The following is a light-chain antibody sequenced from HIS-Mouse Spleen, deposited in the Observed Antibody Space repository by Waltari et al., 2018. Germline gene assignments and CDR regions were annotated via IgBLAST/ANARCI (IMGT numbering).Light chain of an antibody. CDR3: QQYNSHSTWT. J-gene: IGKJ1*01. V-gene: IGKV1-5*03. Sequence: DIQMTQSPSTLSASVGDRVTITCRTSQSISSWLAWYQQKPGKAPKPLIYKAFSLESGVPSRFSCSGSGTEFTLTISSLQPDDFATYYCQQYNSHSTWTFGQGTKVEIK. CDR2: KAF. CDR1: QSISSW.